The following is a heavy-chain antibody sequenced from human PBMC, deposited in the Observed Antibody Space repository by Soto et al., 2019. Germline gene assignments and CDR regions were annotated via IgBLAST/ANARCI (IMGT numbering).Heavy chain of an antibody. CDR2: IIPILGIA. CDR1: GGTFSSYT. D-gene: IGHD3-10*01. J-gene: IGHJ6*02. V-gene: IGHV1-69*02. CDR3: ASLMSSGYYYGMDV. Sequence: QVQLVQSGAEVKKPGSSVKVSCKASGGTFSSYTISWVRQAPGQGLEWMGRIIPILGIANYAQKFQGRVKITAENSASTASMELSSLRSEDTAVYYCASLMSSGYYYGMDVWGQGTTVTVSS.